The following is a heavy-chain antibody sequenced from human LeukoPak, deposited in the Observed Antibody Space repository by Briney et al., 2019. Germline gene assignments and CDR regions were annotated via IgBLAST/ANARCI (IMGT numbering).Heavy chain of an antibody. CDR3: ARGGPAGDFIVVAPTNNAFDI. J-gene: IGHJ3*02. V-gene: IGHV1-46*01. CDR1: GHTFSNFY. Sequence: ASVKVSCKASGHTFSNFYMHWVRQAPGQGLERMGIINPSGGSTSYAQKFQGRVTMTRDTATRTVYMELRSLRSEDTAVYYCARGGPAGDFIVVAPTNNAFDIWGQGTMVTVSS. D-gene: IGHD2-2*01. CDR2: INPSGGST.